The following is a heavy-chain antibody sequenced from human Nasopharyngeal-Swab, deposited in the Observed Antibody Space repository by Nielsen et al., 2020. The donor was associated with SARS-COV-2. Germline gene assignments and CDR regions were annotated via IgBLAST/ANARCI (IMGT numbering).Heavy chain of an antibody. CDR3: ARLIMITFGGVIVMDMDAFDI. V-gene: IGHV1-18*01. J-gene: IGHJ3*02. CDR2: ISAYNGNT. Sequence: ASVKVSCKASGYTFTSYGISWVRQALGQGLEWMGWISAYNGNTNYAQKLQGRVTMTTDTSTSTAYMELRSLRSDDTAVYYCARLIMITFGGVIVMDMDAFDIWGQGTMVTVSS. CDR1: GYTFTSYG. D-gene: IGHD3-16*02.